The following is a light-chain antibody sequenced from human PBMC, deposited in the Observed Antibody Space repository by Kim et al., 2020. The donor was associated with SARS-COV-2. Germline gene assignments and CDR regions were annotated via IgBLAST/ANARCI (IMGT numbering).Light chain of an antibody. J-gene: IGLJ1*01. Sequence: PGQTASITCSGYKLVDKYVTWYQQKPGQSPVVVIYQDNQRPSGLPERFSGSNSGNTATLTISGTQAMDEADYYCQAWDSSTHNYVFGAGTKVTVL. CDR1: KLVDKY. V-gene: IGLV3-1*01. CDR2: QDN. CDR3: QAWDSSTHNYV.